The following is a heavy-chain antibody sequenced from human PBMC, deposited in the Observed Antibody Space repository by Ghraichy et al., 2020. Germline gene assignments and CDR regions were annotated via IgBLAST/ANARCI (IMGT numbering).Heavy chain of an antibody. J-gene: IGHJ4*02. Sequence: GESLNISCAASGFTFSDLTMNWARQAPGKGLEWVSHISRFGDATYYADSVRGPFTISRDNVKNSLFLQMNNLRAEGTAVYYCARGNGSGSWLIDYWGQGTLVTVSS. CDR2: ISRFGDAT. V-gene: IGHV3-48*04. CDR1: GFTFSDLT. CDR3: ARGNGSGSWLIDY. D-gene: IGHD6-13*01.